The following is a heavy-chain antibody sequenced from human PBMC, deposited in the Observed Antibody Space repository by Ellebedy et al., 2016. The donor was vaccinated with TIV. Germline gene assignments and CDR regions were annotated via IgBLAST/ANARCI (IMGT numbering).Heavy chain of an antibody. CDR1: GYTFTSYD. V-gene: IGHV1-8*01. D-gene: IGHD6-19*01. Sequence: ASVKVSXKASGYTFTSYDINWVRQATGQGLEWLGWMNPNSGRTGYAQKFQGRVTMTRSTSKSTAYMELSSLRSEDTAVYYCARRDLRSGCLGYWGQGTLVTVSS. CDR2: MNPNSGRT. J-gene: IGHJ4*02. CDR3: ARRDLRSGCLGY.